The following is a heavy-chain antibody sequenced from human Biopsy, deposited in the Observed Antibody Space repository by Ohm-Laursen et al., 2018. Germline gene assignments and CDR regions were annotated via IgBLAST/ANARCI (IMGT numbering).Heavy chain of an antibody. CDR2: VYYTGST. D-gene: IGHD3-22*01. CDR3: ARDRGYYSDRTVPGYFDL. Sequence: TLSLTCTVSGDSVSSYYWSWIRQPPGKGLQWIGYVYYTGSTDYNPSLQSRVTISVDTSKNHFSLRLRSVAPADTAIYYCARDRGYYSDRTVPGYFDLWGRGTLVTVSS. V-gene: IGHV4-59*02. CDR1: GDSVSSYY. J-gene: IGHJ2*01.